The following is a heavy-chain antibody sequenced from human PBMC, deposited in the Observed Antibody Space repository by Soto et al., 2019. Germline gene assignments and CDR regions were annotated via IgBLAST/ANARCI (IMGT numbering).Heavy chain of an antibody. V-gene: IGHV3-23*01. J-gene: IGHJ6*02. CDR3: ARDLIIRPAAGFPNSHYYVMDV. CDR2: FGYNSRTT. CDR1: GFTFSNYA. Sequence: GGSLRLSCAASGFTFSNYAMTWVRQAPGKGLEWVSSFGYNSRTTFYADSVRGRFTISRDNAKNSLFLQMNTLRAEDTAVYYCARDLIIRPAAGFPNSHYYVMDVWGQGTTVTVSS. D-gene: IGHD6-13*01.